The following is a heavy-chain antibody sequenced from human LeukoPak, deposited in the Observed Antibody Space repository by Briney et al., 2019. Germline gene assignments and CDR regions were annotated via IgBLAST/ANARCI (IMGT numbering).Heavy chain of an antibody. Sequence: ASVKVSSKASGYTFTTYDINWVRQAPGQGLEWMGWMNPNSGNTGYAQKFQGRVTMTRNTSMSTAYMELNSLRSEDTAVYYCARANYYGSGKKDLDYWGQGTLVTVSS. D-gene: IGHD3-10*01. CDR3: ARANYYGSGKKDLDY. CDR1: GYTFTTYD. CDR2: MNPNSGNT. V-gene: IGHV1-8*01. J-gene: IGHJ4*02.